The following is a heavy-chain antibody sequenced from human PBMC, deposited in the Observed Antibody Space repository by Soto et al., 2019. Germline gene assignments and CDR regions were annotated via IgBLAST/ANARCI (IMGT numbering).Heavy chain of an antibody. CDR1: GYTFTSYG. Sequence: ASVKVSCKASGYTFTSYGISWVRQAPGQGLEWMGWISAYKGNTNYAQKLQGRVTMTTDTSTSTAYMELRSLRSDDTAVYYCERDGGGRIAAACTRRYYFDYWGQGTLVTVSS. V-gene: IGHV1-18*01. D-gene: IGHD6-13*01. J-gene: IGHJ4*02. CDR3: ERDGGGRIAAACTRRYYFDY. CDR2: ISAYKGNT.